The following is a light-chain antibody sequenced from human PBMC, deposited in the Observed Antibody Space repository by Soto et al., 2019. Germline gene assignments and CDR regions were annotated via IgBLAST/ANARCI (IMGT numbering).Light chain of an antibody. CDR1: SXXXGSYNL. Sequence: QSVLTQPASVSGSPGQSITISCTGTSXXXGSYNLVSWYQQHPGKAPKLMIYEGSKRPSGVSNRFSGSKSGNTASLTISGLQAEXEADYYCCSYAGSSTSVVFGGGTQLTVL. CDR2: EGS. J-gene: IGLJ2*01. V-gene: IGLV2-23*01. CDR3: CSYAGSSTSVV.